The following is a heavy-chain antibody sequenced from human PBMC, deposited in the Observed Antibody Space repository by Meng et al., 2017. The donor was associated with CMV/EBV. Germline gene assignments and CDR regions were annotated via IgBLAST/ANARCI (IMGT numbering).Heavy chain of an antibody. CDR2: ISYDGSNK. D-gene: IGHD3-10*01. Sequence: GESLKISCAASGFTFSSYAMHWVRHAPGKGLEWVAVISYDGSNKYYADSVKGRFTISRDNSKNTLYLQMNSLRAEDTAVYYCAREDSGLNYFDYWGQGTLVTVPQ. CDR1: GFTFSSYA. V-gene: IGHV3-30-3*01. CDR3: AREDSGLNYFDY. J-gene: IGHJ4*02.